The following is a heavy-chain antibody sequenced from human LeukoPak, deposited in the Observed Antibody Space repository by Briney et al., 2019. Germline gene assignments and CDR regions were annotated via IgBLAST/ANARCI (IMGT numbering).Heavy chain of an antibody. CDR3: ASRPRADMGPLDY. D-gene: IGHD1-14*01. CDR1: GFTFSSYA. CDR2: ITGDGTRT. V-gene: IGHV3-23*01. J-gene: IGHJ4*02. Sequence: TGGSLRLSCAASGFTFSSYAMHWVRQAPGKGLEWVASITGDGTRTYYTDSVKGRFTISRDNSKNTLYLQMNSLRADETAIYYCASRPRADMGPLDYWGQGTLVTVST.